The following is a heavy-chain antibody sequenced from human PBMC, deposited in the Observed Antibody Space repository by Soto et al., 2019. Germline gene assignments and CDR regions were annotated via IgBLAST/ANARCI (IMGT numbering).Heavy chain of an antibody. CDR1: GFTVSSNY. Sequence: ETLSLTCAASGFTVSSNYMSWVRQAPGKGLEWVSVIYSGGSTYYSDSVKGRFTISRDNSKNTLYLQMNSLRAEDTAVYYCARVIISTFFGLAGAFDIWGQGTMVTVS. CDR3: ARVIISTFFGLAGAFDI. D-gene: IGHD3-3*01. V-gene: IGHV3-53*01. CDR2: IYSGGST. J-gene: IGHJ3*02.